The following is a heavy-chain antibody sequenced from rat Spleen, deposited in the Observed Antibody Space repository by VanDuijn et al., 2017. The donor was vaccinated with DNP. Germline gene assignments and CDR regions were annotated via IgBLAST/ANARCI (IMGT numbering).Heavy chain of an antibody. CDR2: INTGSGST. CDR3: ARRRLPYWYFDF. V-gene: IGHV1-43*01. Sequence: QVQLQQSGAELAKPGSSVKISCKASGYTFTTYYISWMKQTTGQGLEYIGYINTGSGSTNYNEKFKGKATLTVDQSSNTAFMQRSSLTPDDSAVYYCARRRLPYWYFDFWGPGTMVTVSS. CDR1: GYTFTTYY. J-gene: IGHJ1*01. D-gene: IGHD1-4*01.